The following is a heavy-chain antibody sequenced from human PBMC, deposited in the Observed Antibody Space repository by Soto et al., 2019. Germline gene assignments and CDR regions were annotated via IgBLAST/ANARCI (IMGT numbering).Heavy chain of an antibody. CDR1: GFTFSSYA. Sequence: EVQLLESGGGLVQPGGSLRLSCAASGFTFSSYAMSWVRQAPGKGLEWVSAISGSGGSTYYADSVKGRFTISRDNSKNTLYLQMNSLRAEDTAVYYCAKTVDIVAKIRLTPNFDYWGQGNLVTVSS. V-gene: IGHV3-23*01. CDR3: AKTVDIVAKIRLTPNFDY. D-gene: IGHD5-12*01. CDR2: ISGSGGST. J-gene: IGHJ4*02.